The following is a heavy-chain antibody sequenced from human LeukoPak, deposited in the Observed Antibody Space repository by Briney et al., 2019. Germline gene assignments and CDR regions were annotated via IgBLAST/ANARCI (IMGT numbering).Heavy chain of an antibody. V-gene: IGHV1-18*01. Sequence: ASVTVSCTASGYTFTIYGISWVRQAPGQGLEWMGWISAYNGNTNYAQKLQGRVTMTTDTSTSTAYMELRSLRSDDTAVYYCARDALALIAVAGTGDYWGQGTLVTVSS. CDR1: GYTFTIYG. CDR2: ISAYNGNT. CDR3: ARDALALIAVAGTGDY. D-gene: IGHD6-19*01. J-gene: IGHJ4*02.